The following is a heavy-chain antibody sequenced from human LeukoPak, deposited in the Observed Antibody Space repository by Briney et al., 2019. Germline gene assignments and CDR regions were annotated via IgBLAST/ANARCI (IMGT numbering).Heavy chain of an antibody. J-gene: IGHJ3*02. Sequence: PSETLSLPCTVSGYSISSGHYRGWTRQPPGQGLGWICSIYQSGSTYYNPSLKTRVTIQVHTPKNHFSLKLSSLTAAHTAVYYCATSNGYGLTDIWGQETRVTAAS. V-gene: IGHV4-38-2*02. CDR1: GYSISSGHY. CDR3: ATSNGYGLTDI. CDR2: IYQSGST. D-gene: IGHD3-22*01.